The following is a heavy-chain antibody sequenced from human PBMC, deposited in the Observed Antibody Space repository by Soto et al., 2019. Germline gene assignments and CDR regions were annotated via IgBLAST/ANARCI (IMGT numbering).Heavy chain of an antibody. CDR3: ARDFRDGYYFDY. Sequence: GGSLRLSSAASGLTFSSCTMNWVRQAPGKGLEWVSSISSSTGYTYYADSVKGRFTISRDNAKNSLYLQMNSLRAEDTAVYYCARDFRDGYYFDYWGQGTLVTSPQ. D-gene: IGHD5-12*01. CDR1: GLTFSSCT. V-gene: IGHV3-21*01. CDR2: ISSSTGYT. J-gene: IGHJ4*02.